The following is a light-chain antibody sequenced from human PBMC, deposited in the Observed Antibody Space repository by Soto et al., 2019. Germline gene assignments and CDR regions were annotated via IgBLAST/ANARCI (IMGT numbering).Light chain of an antibody. CDR1: QSVSTN. Sequence: EIVMTQSPATLSVSPGARATLSCRASQSVSTNLAWYQHKPGQPPSLLIYGAATRATGIPARFTGSGSGTQFTLTITSLQSEACAVYYCQQYNSWTLTFGQGTRVDVK. CDR2: GAA. CDR3: QQYNSWTLT. V-gene: IGKV3-15*01. J-gene: IGKJ1*01.